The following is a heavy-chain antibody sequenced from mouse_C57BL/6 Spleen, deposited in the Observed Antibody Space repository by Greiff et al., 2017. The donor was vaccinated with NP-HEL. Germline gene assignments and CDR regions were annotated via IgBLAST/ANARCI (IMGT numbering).Heavy chain of an antibody. V-gene: IGHV1-42*01. Sequence: EVQLQQSGPELVKPGASVKISCKASGYSFTGYYMNWVKQSPEKSLEWIGEINPSTGGTTYNQKCKAKATLTVDKSSSTAYMKLMSLTSEDSAVYYSARRGYDDVDYWGQGTTLTVAS. D-gene: IGHD2-2*01. CDR3: ARRGYDDVDY. J-gene: IGHJ2*01. CDR1: GYSFTGYY. CDR2: INPSTGGT.